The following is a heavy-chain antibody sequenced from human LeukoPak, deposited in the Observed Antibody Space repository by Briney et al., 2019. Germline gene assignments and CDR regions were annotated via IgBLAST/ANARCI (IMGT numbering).Heavy chain of an antibody. CDR3: AKEHSVLTMMRGLDS. CDR2: ISVSGGSI. V-gene: IGHV3-23*01. D-gene: IGHD3-22*01. CDR1: GFTFSNYA. J-gene: IGHJ4*02. Sequence: GGSLRLSCAASGFTFSNYALHWVRQAPGKGLEWVSGISVSGGSIYYADSVTGPFTISRDNSKDTLYLQMNSLRVEDTALYYCAKEHSVLTMMRGLDSWGQGTLVTVSS.